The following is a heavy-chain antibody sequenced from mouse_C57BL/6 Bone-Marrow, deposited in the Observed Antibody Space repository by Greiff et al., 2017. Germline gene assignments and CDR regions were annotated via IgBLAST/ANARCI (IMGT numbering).Heavy chain of an antibody. CDR1: GFTFSDAW. V-gene: IGHV6-6*01. J-gene: IGHJ4*01. D-gene: IGHD1-1*01. CDR2: IRNKANNHAT. CDR3: TSDYYGSSYPYYAMDY. Sequence: EVKVEESGGGLVQPGGSMKFSCAASGFTFSDAWMDWVRQSPEKGLEWVAEIRNKANNHATYYAESVKGRFTISRDDSKSSVYLQMNSLRAEDTGIYYCTSDYYGSSYPYYAMDYWGQGTSVTVSS.